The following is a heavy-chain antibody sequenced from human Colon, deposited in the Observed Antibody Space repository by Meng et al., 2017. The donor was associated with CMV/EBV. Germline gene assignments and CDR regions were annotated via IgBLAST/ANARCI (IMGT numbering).Heavy chain of an antibody. D-gene: IGHD2/OR15-2a*01. Sequence: GESLKISCAASGFTFSSYTMNWVRQAPGKGLEWVSSISSGSRSVYYADSVKGRFTISRDNAKSSLYPQMNSLTAEDTAVYYCARDRKDLTVLSPATTYFEYWGQGTLVTVSS. CDR3: ARDRKDLTVLSPATTYFEY. CDR2: ISSGSRSV. CDR1: GFTFSSYT. J-gene: IGHJ4*02. V-gene: IGHV3-21*01.